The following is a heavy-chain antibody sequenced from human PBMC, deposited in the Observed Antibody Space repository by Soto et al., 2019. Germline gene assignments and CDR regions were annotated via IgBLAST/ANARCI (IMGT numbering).Heavy chain of an antibody. CDR1: GFPFRDYP. Sequence: QVQLVESGGGVVQPGRSLRLSCAASGFPFRDYPFDWVRQPPGKGLEWVAVLAYDGSETYYGDSVKGRFTISRDNAKNMLVLELTPLRAADTAVYYCARGQLVNPGYYYALDTWGQGTAVTVS. J-gene: IGHJ6*02. CDR2: LAYDGSET. CDR3: ARGQLVNPGYYYALDT. V-gene: IGHV3-33*05. D-gene: IGHD3-10*01.